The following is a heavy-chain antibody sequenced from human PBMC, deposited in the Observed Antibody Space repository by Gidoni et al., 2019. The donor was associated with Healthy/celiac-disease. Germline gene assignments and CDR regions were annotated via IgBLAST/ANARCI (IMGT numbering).Heavy chain of an antibody. J-gene: IGHJ5*02. CDR2: IYYSGST. CDR1: GGSIRSGGYY. CDR3: ASTAGGLWFGEYSLGGGNWFDP. Sequence: QVQLQESGPGLVKPSQTLSLPCTVSGGSIRSGGYYWSWSRQHPWKGLEWIGYIYYSGSTYYNPALKRRVTISVDTSKNQFSLKLSSVTAADTAVYYGASTAGGLWFGEYSLGGGNWFDPWGQGTLVTVSS. V-gene: IGHV4-31*03. D-gene: IGHD3-10*01.